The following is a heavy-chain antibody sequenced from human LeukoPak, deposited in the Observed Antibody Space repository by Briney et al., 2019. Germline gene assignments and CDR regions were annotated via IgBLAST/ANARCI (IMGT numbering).Heavy chain of an antibody. CDR2: ISSDGFGP. CDR1: GFTFSSYW. Sequence: GGSLRLSCAASGFTFSSYWMHWVRQAPGKGLVWVSCISSDGFGPIYAASVKGRFTISRDNAKNMVYLQMNSLTADDTAVYYCTRGGYSGSYGDYWGQGTLVTVSS. CDR3: TRGGYSGSYGDY. D-gene: IGHD1-26*01. V-gene: IGHV3-74*01. J-gene: IGHJ4*02.